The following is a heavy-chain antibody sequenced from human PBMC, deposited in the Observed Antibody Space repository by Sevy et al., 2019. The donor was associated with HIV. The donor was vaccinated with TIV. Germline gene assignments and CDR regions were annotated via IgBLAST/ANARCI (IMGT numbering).Heavy chain of an antibody. J-gene: IGHJ5*02. V-gene: IGHV3-48*03. Sequence: GGSLRLSCAASGFTFGSYEMNWVRQAPGKGLEWVSYISSSGSTIYYADSVKGRFTISRDNAKNSLYLQMNSLRAEDTAVYYCARGLSSTTPGDWFDPWGQGTLVTVSS. CDR2: ISSSGSTI. CDR1: GFTFGSYE. CDR3: ARGLSSTTPGDWFDP. D-gene: IGHD2-2*01.